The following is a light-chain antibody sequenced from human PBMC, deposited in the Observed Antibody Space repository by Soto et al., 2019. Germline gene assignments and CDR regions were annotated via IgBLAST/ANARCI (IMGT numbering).Light chain of an antibody. V-gene: IGKV1-5*01. CDR1: RSISRW. CDR2: DAS. Sequence: DIQMTQSPSTLSASVGDRVTIACRASRSISRWLAWYQQKPGKAPKLLIHDASSLQSGVPSRFSGSGSGTEFTLTISSLQPDDFATYYCQQYNSYPLTFGGGTKVDIK. CDR3: QQYNSYPLT. J-gene: IGKJ4*01.